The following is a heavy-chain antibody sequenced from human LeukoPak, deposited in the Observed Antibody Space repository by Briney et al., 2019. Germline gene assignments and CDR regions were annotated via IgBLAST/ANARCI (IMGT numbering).Heavy chain of an antibody. CDR2: TYPGDSDT. J-gene: IGHJ4*02. V-gene: IGHV5-51*01. Sequence: GESLKISCKGSGYSFTSYWIGWVRQMPGKGLEWMGITYPGDSDTRYSPSFQGQVTISADKSISTAYLQWSSLKASATAMYYCARQTPVDTAMVTSMDYWGQGTLVTVSS. CDR1: GYSFTSYW. D-gene: IGHD5-18*01. CDR3: ARQTPVDTAMVTSMDY.